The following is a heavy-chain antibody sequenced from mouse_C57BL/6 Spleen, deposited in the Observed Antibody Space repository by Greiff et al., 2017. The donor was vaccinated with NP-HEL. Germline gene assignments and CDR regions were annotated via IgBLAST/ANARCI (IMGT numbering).Heavy chain of an antibody. CDR1: GYTFTDYN. J-gene: IGHJ2*01. CDR2: INPNNGGT. D-gene: IGHD1-2*01. Sequence: VQLQQSGPELVKPGASVKMSCKASGYTFTDYNLHWVKQSHGKSLEWIGYINPNNGGTSYNQKFKGKATLTVNKSSSTAYMELRSLTSEDSAVYYCARVGLRPYYFDYWGQGTTLTVSS. CDR3: ARVGLRPYYFDY. V-gene: IGHV1-22*01.